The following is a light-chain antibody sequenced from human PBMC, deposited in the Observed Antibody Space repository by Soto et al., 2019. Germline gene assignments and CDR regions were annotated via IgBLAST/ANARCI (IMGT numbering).Light chain of an antibody. CDR1: QDISSW. J-gene: IGKJ4*01. CDR3: QQANSFPLT. CDR2: SAS. Sequence: DIQMTQSPSSVSASVGDRVTITCRASQDISSWLAWYQQKPGKAPNLLIYSASSLQSGVPSRFSGSGSGTAFTLTISSLQPEDFATYYCQQANSFPLTFGGGTKVEIK. V-gene: IGKV1-12*01.